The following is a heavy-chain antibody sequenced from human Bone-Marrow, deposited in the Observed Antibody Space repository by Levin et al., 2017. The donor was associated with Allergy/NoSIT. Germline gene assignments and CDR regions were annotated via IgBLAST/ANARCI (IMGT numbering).Heavy chain of an antibody. D-gene: IGHD1-1*01. CDR2: IYPGDSDT. J-gene: IGHJ4*02. Sequence: GESLKISCETSDYSFSTYWIAWVRQKPGKGLEWLGSIYPGDSDTKYRPSFQGQVTVSADKSIDTAYLHLSSLKASDTAMYFCARGRNNWNSAGPFDFWGQGTLVTVSS. CDR3: ARGRNNWNSAGPFDF. CDR1: DYSFSTYW. V-gene: IGHV5-51*01.